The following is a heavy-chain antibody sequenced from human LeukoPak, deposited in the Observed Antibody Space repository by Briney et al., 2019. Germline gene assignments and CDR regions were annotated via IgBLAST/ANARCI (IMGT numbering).Heavy chain of an antibody. CDR1: GLTFSNYA. V-gene: IGHV3-30*01. D-gene: IGHD3-10*01. CDR2: ISSGGTYE. J-gene: IGHJ4*02. Sequence: GGSLRLSCAASGLTFSNYAMHWVRQAPGKELEWVSLISSGGTYEYYADSVKGRFTISRDNSKNTLYLQLNSLRAEDTAVYYCARDSTYYYDSGSSGPHYFDNWGQGTLVTVSS. CDR3: ARDSTYYYDSGSSGPHYFDN.